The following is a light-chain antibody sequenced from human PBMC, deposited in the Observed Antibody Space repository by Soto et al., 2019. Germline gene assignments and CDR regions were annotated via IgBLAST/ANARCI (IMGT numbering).Light chain of an antibody. CDR2: GAS. V-gene: IGKV3D-15*01. CDR3: QQYNNWPKT. J-gene: IGKJ1*01. CDR1: QSVSSN. Sequence: ETVMTQAPATLSVSPGERATLSCRASQSVSSNLAWYQQKPGQAPRLRIYGASTRATGIPARFSGSGSGTEFTLTISSLQSADFAVYYCQQYNNWPKTFGQGTKVDIK.